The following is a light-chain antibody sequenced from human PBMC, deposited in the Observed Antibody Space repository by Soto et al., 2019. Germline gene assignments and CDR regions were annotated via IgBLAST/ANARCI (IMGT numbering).Light chain of an antibody. V-gene: IGKV3-15*01. CDR1: QSVRSN. J-gene: IGKJ5*01. Sequence: EIVMTQSPATLSVSPGERATLSCGASQSVRSNLAWYQQKPGQAPRLLIYAASTRATGIPARFSGGGSGTDFTLTISSLQSEDFAVYYCQQYNSWPLTFGQGTRLDIK. CDR2: AAS. CDR3: QQYNSWPLT.